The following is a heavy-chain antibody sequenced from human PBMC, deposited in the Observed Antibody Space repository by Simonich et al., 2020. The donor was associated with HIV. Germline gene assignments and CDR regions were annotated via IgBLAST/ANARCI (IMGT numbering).Heavy chain of an antibody. CDR1: HGSFSDYY. Sequence: QVELQQWGAGLLKPSETLSLTCAVFHGSFSDYYWSWIRQPPGKGLEWIGEINHSGSTKYKPSVKSRVTISVDTSKNQFSLKLRSVTAADTAVYYCARAGLTMVRGVPASFDVWGQGTMVTVSS. D-gene: IGHD3-10*01. CDR3: ARAGLTMVRGVPASFDV. V-gene: IGHV4-34*01. CDR2: INHSGST. J-gene: IGHJ3*01.